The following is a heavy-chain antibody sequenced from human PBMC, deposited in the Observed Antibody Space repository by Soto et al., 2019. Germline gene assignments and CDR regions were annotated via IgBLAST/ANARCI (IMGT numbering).Heavy chain of an antibody. D-gene: IGHD5-12*01. Sequence: ASETLSLTCTVSGGSISSYYWSWIRQPPGKGLEWIGYIYYSGSTNYNPSLKSRVTISVDTSKNQFSLKLSSVTAADTAVYYCARRQYSGYDFDYWGQGTLVTVSS. CDR3: ARRQYSGYDFDY. CDR2: IYYSGST. J-gene: IGHJ4*02. V-gene: IGHV4-59*08. CDR1: GGSISSYY.